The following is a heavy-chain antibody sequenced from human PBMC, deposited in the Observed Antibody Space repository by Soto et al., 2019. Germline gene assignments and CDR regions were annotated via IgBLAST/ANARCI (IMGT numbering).Heavy chain of an antibody. CDR3: ATRSPAFDF. V-gene: IGHV1-18*01. Sequence: QVQMVQSGPEVKKPGASVKVSCKTSGYTFTSYGVAWVRQAPGQGLELMVWISTSKGDTTYAQNFQGRVTMTTDTASSTAYMELMSLRSDDTAVHYCATRSPAFDFWGQGTLVNVSS. CDR1: GYTFTSYG. D-gene: IGHD2-2*01. J-gene: IGHJ4*02. CDR2: ISTSKGDT.